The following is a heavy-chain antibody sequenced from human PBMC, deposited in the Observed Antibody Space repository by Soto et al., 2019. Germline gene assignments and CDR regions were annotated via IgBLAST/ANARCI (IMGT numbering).Heavy chain of an antibody. CDR3: ARENYDILTGYLIPFDY. CDR1: GYTFTSYG. D-gene: IGHD3-9*01. V-gene: IGHV1-18*01. J-gene: IGHJ4*02. Sequence: ASVKVSCKASGYTFTSYGISWVRQAPGQGLERMGWISAYNGNTNYAQKLQGRVTMTTDTSTSTAYMELRSLRSDDTAVYYCARENYDILTGYLIPFDYWGQGTLVTVSS. CDR2: ISAYNGNT.